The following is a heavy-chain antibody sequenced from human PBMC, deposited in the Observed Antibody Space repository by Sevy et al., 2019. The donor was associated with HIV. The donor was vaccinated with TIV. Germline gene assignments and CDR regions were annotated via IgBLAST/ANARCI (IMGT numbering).Heavy chain of an antibody. Sequence: ASVKVSCKASGYTFTSYAMHWVRRAPRQRLEWMGWINAGNGNTKYSQKFQGRVTITRDTSASTAYMELSSLRSEDTAVYYCARGGWRYYGSGSYYYYYGMDVWGQGSTVTVSS. CDR1: GYTFTSYA. CDR2: INAGNGNT. V-gene: IGHV1-3*01. CDR3: ARGGWRYYGSGSYYYYYGMDV. D-gene: IGHD3-10*01. J-gene: IGHJ6*02.